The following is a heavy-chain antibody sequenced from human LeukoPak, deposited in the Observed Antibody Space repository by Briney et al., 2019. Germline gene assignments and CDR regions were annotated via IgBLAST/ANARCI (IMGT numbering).Heavy chain of an antibody. V-gene: IGHV4-61*01. CDR1: GGSVSSGSYY. J-gene: IGHJ4*02. CDR2: IFYSGST. CDR3: ASWGCSGGNCFFDY. D-gene: IGHD2-15*01. Sequence: ASETLSLTCTVSGGSVSSGSYYWSWIRQPPGKGLEWIAYIFYSGSTNYNPSLKSRVTISVDTSKNQFSLKLSSVTAADTAVYYCASWGCSGGNCFFDYWGQGTLVTVSS.